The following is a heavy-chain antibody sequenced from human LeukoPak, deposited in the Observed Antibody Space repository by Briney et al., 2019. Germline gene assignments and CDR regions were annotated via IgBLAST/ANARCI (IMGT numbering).Heavy chain of an antibody. CDR2: ISTSGTT. CDR1: GGSLISYY. J-gene: IGHJ4*02. D-gene: IGHD3-22*01. V-gene: IGHV4-4*07. Sequence: PSETLSLTCTVSGGSLISYYWGWIRQPAGKGLEWIGRISTSGTTNYNPSLKSRVLMSLDTSKNQFSLRLTSVTAADTAMYYCARDGGSSGYYYVYWGQGTLVTVSS. CDR3: ARDGGSSGYYYVY.